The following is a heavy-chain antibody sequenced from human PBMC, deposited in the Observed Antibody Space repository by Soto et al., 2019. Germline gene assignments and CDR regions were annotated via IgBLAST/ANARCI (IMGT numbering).Heavy chain of an antibody. V-gene: IGHV3-30*18. Sequence: PGGSLRLSCAASGFTFSSYGMHWVRWAPGKGLEWVAVISYDGSNKYYADSVKGRFTISRDNSKNTLYLQMNSLRAEDTAVYYCAKDPPLHLQYSCYDVADYLGQGT. CDR3: AKDPPLHLQYSCYDVADY. D-gene: IGHD5-12*01. CDR2: ISYDGSNK. J-gene: IGHJ4*02. CDR1: GFTFSSYG.